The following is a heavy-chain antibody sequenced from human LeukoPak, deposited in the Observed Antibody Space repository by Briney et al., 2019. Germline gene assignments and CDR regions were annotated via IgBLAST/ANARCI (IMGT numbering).Heavy chain of an antibody. CDR3: ARGPYRTNV. CDR2: INDSGSA. V-gene: IGHV4-34*01. CDR1: GRSFSDYY. Sequence: SHTLSLICPVYGRSFSDYYCISFRLPPGKGLVCIGEINDSGSANYNPSLKSRVAISIDTSKSQSSLKLTSVTAADTAVYYCARGPYRTNVWGQGTTVTVSS. J-gene: IGHJ6*02.